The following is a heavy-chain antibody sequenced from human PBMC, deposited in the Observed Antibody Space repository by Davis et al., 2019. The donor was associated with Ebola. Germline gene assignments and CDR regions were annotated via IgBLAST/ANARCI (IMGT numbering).Heavy chain of an antibody. CDR1: GFTFSRYG. CDR2: VNTNGQTT. V-gene: IGHV3-64*04. CDR3: SSWLSSHFDY. D-gene: IGHD3-22*01. Sequence: PGGSLRLSCLASGFTFSRYGMHWVRQAPGKGLEYVSSVNTNGQTTYYADSVKGRFTISRDNSKNTLYMEMKSLRAEDTAVYYCSSWLSSHFDYWGRGTLVTVSS. J-gene: IGHJ4*02.